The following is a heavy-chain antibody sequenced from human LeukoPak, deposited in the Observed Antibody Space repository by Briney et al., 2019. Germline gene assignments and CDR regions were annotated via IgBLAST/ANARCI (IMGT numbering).Heavy chain of an antibody. CDR3: ARLIGSGSPKYYFDY. D-gene: IGHD3-10*01. CDR2: IYYSGST. J-gene: IGHJ4*02. Sequence: SETLSLTCAVYGGSFSGYYWSWIRQPPGQGLEWIGSIYYSGSTYYNPSLKSRVTISVDTSKNQFSLKLSSVTAADTAVYYCARLIGSGSPKYYFDYWGQGTLVTVSS. V-gene: IGHV4-34*01. CDR1: GGSFSGYY.